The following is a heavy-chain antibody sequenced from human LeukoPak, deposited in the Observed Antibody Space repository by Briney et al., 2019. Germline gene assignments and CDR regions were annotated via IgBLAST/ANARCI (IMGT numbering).Heavy chain of an antibody. V-gene: IGHV4-34*01. CDR1: GGSFSGYY. Sequence: SETLSLTCAVYGGSFSGYYWSWIRRPPGKGLELIGEINHSDSTNYNPSLTSRDTISVDPSKNHSSLKLSSVTAADTAVYYCARDAASPHDYWGQGTLVTVSS. CDR3: ARDAASPHDY. J-gene: IGHJ4*02. D-gene: IGHD2-15*01. CDR2: INHSDST.